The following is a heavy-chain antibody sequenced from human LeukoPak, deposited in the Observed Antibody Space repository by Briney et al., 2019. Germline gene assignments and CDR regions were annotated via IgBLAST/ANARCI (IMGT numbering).Heavy chain of an antibody. CDR3: ARMEMATAIFDY. V-gene: IGHV1-2*02. CDR1: GYNFTGYY. J-gene: IGHJ4*02. CDR2: TNPNTGGT. D-gene: IGHD5-24*01. Sequence: ASVKVSCKASGYNFTGYYLHWVRQAPGQGLEWMGWTNPNTGGTNYAQNLQGRVTMTTDTSTSTAYMELRSLRSDDTAMYYCARMEMATAIFDYWGQGTLVTVSS.